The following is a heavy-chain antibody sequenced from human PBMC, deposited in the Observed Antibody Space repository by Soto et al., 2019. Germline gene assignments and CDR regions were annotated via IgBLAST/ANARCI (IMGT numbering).Heavy chain of an antibody. Sequence: SSETLSLTCAVYGGSFSGYYWSWIRQPPGKGLEWIGEINHSGSTNYNPSLKSRVTISVDTSKNQFSLKLSSVTAADTAVYYCARRMWGNSSSSGSWFGPWGQGTLVTVSS. CDR1: GGSFSGYY. D-gene: IGHD6-6*01. CDR3: ARRMWGNSSSSGSWFGP. V-gene: IGHV4-34*01. J-gene: IGHJ5*02. CDR2: INHSGST.